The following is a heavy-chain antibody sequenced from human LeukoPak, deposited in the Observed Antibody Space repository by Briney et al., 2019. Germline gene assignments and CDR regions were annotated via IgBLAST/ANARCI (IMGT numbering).Heavy chain of an antibody. CDR3: ARPAGYSSGWSDFDY. Sequence: ASVKVSCKASGYTLTSYGISGVRQAPGQGLEWMGWISAYNGNTNYAQKLQGRVTMTTETSTSTAYMELRSLRSDYTAVYYCARPAGYSSGWSDFDYWGQGALVTVSS. V-gene: IGHV1-18*01. D-gene: IGHD6-19*01. CDR1: GYTLTSYG. CDR2: ISAYNGNT. J-gene: IGHJ4*02.